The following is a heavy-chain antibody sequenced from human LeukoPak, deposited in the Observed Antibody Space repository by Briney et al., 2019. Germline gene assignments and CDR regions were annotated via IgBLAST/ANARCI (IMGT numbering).Heavy chain of an antibody. CDR2: INHSGST. V-gene: IGHV4-30-2*01. CDR1: GVSISSGGYY. J-gene: IGHJ5*02. D-gene: IGHD6-19*01. CDR3: ARGRIAVASNWFDP. Sequence: PSQTLSLTCTVSGVSISSGGYYWSWIRQPPGKGLEWIGEINHSGSTNYNPSLKSRVTISVDTSKNQFSLKLSSVTAADTAVYYCARGRIAVASNWFDPWGQGTLVTVSS.